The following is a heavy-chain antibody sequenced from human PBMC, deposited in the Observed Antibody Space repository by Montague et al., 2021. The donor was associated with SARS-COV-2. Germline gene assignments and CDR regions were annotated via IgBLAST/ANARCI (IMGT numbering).Heavy chain of an antibody. V-gene: IGHV4-34*01. CDR1: GGSFSVYY. D-gene: IGHD6-25*01. J-gene: IGHJ3*01. Sequence: SETLSLTRAVYGGSFSVYYWSWLRQSARNGLEWIAEINHSGTANYNPSLKSRVSISVDTSKNQFTLKLTPVTAADTAMYYCAKEREVVRAARTLVAVDLWGQGTMVTVSS. CDR2: INHSGTA. CDR3: AKEREVVRAARTLVAVDL.